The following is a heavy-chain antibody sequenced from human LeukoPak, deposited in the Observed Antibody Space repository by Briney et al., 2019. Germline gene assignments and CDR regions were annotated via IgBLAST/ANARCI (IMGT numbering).Heavy chain of an antibody. CDR3: AMEYYDILTGYLRSNWFDP. D-gene: IGHD3-9*01. CDR2: IYYSGST. Sequence: SETLSLTCTVSGGSISSSSYYWGWIRQPPGKGLEWIGSIYYSGSTYYNPSLKSRVTISVDTSKNQFSLKLSSVTAADTAVYYCAMEYYDILTGYLRSNWFDPWGQGTLVTVSS. CDR1: GGSISSSSYY. V-gene: IGHV4-39*07. J-gene: IGHJ5*02.